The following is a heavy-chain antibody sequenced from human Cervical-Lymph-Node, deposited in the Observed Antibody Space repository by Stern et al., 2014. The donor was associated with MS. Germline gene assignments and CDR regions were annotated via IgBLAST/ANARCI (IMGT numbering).Heavy chain of an antibody. D-gene: IGHD6-13*01. J-gene: IGHJ4*02. Sequence: VQLVESGGGVVQPGRSLRLSCAASGFTFSSYGMHWVRQAPGKGLEWVAVIWYDGSNKYYADSVKGRFTISRDNSKNTLNLQMNSLRAEDTAMYYCARDLFYYSSPDYWGQGTLVTVSS. CDR3: ARDLFYYSSPDY. CDR1: GFTFSSYG. V-gene: IGHV3-33*01. CDR2: IWYDGSNK.